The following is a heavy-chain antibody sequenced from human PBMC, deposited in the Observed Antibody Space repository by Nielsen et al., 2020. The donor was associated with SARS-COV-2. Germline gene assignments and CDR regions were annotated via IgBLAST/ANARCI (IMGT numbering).Heavy chain of an antibody. CDR2: ISMNGGST. D-gene: IGHD5-12*01. V-gene: IGHV3-64*01. J-gene: IGHJ4*02. CDR1: GFIFSNYA. CDR3: AREYSSRGGLDV. Sequence: GGSLRLSCAASGFIFSNYAMHWVRQAPGKGLEYVSVISMNGGSTYYANSVKGRFTISRDNSKNTLYLQMGSLRGEDMAVYYCAREYSSRGGLDVWGLGILVTVSS.